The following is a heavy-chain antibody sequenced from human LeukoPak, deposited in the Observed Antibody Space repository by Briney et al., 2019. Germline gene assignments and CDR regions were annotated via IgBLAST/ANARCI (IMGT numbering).Heavy chain of an antibody. CDR3: VRTIGTTVFDY. J-gene: IGHJ4*02. CDR2: INGDGSST. D-gene: IGHD1-1*01. CDR1: GFTFSRNW. Sequence: GGSLRLSCAASGFTFSRNWMHWVRLAPGKGLVWVSRINGDGSSTNYADSVKGRFTISRDNAKNTLSLQMNSLRAEDTAVYYCVRTIGTTVFDYWGQGNLVTVSS. V-gene: IGHV3-74*01.